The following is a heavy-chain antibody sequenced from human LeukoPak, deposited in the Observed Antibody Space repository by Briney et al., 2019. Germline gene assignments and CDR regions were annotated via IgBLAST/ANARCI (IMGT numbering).Heavy chain of an antibody. D-gene: IGHD3-22*01. Sequence: GRSLRLSCAASGFTFDDYAMHWVRQAPGKGLEWVSAISGSGGSTYYADSVKGRFTISRDNSKNTLYLQMNSLRAEDTAVYYCARDVITMIVVVIGAFDIWGQGTMVTVSS. CDR1: GFTFDDYA. CDR3: ARDVITMIVVVIGAFDI. CDR2: ISGSGGST. V-gene: IGHV3-23*01. J-gene: IGHJ3*02.